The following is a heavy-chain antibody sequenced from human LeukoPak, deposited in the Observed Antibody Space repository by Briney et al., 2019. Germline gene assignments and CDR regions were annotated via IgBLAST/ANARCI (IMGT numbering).Heavy chain of an antibody. D-gene: IGHD3-10*01. V-gene: IGHV3-33*01. Sequence: QPGRSLRLSCAASGFSFDTYAMHWVRQAPGQGLEWVALIWHDGSHKFYSNSVRGQFTISRDNSKNTVYLQMNNLRPDDTAVYYCARGILGSGSYPDFWGQGTLVTVSS. CDR2: IWHDGSHK. CDR3: ARGILGSGSYPDF. CDR1: GFSFDTYA. J-gene: IGHJ4*02.